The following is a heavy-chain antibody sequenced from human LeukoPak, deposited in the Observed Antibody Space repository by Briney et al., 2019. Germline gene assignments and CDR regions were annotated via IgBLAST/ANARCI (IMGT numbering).Heavy chain of an antibody. CDR1: GFTVSSNY. V-gene: IGHV3-66*01. CDR2: IYSDGST. Sequence: GGSLRLSCAASGFTVSSNYMSWVRQAPGKGLEWVSVIYSDGSTYYADSVKGRFTISRDNSKNTVYLQMNSLRAEDTAVYYCAKSPLAVPGTYYRYCKDGRGKGNTLTASS. J-gene: IGHJ6*03. CDR3: AKSPLAVPGTYYRYCKDG. D-gene: IGHD6-19*01.